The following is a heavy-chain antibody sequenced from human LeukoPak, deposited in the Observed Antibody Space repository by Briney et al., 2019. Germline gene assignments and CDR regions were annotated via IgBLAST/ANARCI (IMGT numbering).Heavy chain of an antibody. J-gene: IGHJ6*03. CDR1: GFTFSSYA. CDR2: IKSKTDGGTT. CDR3: TTVPYRPGDYYYMDV. Sequence: GGSLRLSCAASGFTFSSYAMSWVRQAPGKGLEWVGRIKSKTDGGTTDYAAPVKGRFTISRDDSKNTLYLQMNSLKTEDTAVYYCTTVPYRPGDYYYMDVWGKGTTVTVSS. D-gene: IGHD1-14*01. V-gene: IGHV3-15*01.